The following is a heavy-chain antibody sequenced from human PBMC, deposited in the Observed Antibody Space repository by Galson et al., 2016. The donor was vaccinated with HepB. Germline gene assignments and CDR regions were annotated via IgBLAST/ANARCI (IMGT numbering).Heavy chain of an antibody. Sequence: SLRLSCAASGFTFTSFSMNWVRQAPGKGLESVSSITSSSDYIYYVDSVKGRSTISRDNAKNTLYLHMNSLRAEDTGVYYCARGGGSYYAMDVWGRGTTVTVSS. CDR3: ARGGGSYYAMDV. J-gene: IGHJ6*02. D-gene: IGHD3-10*01. CDR2: ITSSSDYI. CDR1: GFTFTSFS. V-gene: IGHV3-21*01.